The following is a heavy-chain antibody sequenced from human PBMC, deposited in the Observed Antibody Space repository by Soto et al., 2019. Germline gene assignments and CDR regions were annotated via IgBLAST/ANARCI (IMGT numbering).Heavy chain of an antibody. CDR3: ARGRHAEAFNYHDALDV. V-gene: IGHV3-33*01. J-gene: IGHJ6*02. Sequence: QVQLVESGGGVVQPGKSLRLSCAASGFTFSAYAMHWVRQAPGKGLEWVAVIWSDGSYTYYADSVKGRITISRDNSKNTLYQRMNSLRAEDTAVYYCARGRHAEAFNYHDALDVWGQGTTVTVSS. CDR2: IWSDGSYT. CDR1: GFTFSAYA.